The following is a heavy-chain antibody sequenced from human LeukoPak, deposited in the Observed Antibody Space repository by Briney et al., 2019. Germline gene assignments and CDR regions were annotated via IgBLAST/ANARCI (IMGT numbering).Heavy chain of an antibody. D-gene: IGHD2-15*01. CDR1: GYTFTSYG. CDR3: ARCPRGGSCYSIDY. Sequence: ASVKVSCKASGYTFTSYGISWVRQAPGQGLEWMGWISAYNGNTNYAQKLQGRVTMTTDTSTSTAYMELRSLRFDDTAVYYCARCPRGGSCYSIDYWGQGTLVTVSS. V-gene: IGHV1-18*01. CDR2: ISAYNGNT. J-gene: IGHJ4*02.